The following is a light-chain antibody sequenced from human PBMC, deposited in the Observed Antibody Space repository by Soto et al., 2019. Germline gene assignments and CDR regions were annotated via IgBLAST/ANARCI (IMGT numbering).Light chain of an antibody. CDR3: QQYNNWTRT. V-gene: IGKV3-15*01. Sequence: EIVLTQSPATLSVSPGERATLSCRASQSVTSNLAWYQQKPGQSPMFLMYGASTSSTGITDRFSGSGSGTEFNLANSSLQSEDVAVDYCQQYNNWTRTLGKGTKVEVK. CDR2: GAS. CDR1: QSVTSN. J-gene: IGKJ1*01.